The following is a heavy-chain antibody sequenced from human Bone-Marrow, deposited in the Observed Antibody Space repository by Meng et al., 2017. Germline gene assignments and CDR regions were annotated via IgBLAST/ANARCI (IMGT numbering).Heavy chain of an antibody. V-gene: IGHV4-31*01. CDR1: GGSINSAGYY. J-gene: IGHJ5*02. CDR2: IYYTENT. D-gene: IGHD2-15*01. Sequence: VHLQGSGPGLVKPAQSLFLTCSVSGGSINSAGYYWSWIRQHPGKGLEWIGYIYYTENTYYNPSLKSPMTISLDKSKNQFSLKLNSVTVADTAVYYCARGRASCSSGGCSLGWFDPWGQGTLVTVSS. CDR3: ARGRASCSSGGCSLGWFDP.